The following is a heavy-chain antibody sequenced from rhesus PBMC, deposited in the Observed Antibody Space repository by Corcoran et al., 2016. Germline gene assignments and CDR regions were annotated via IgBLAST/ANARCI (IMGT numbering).Heavy chain of an antibody. V-gene: IGHV4-173*01. CDR3: ARDRYYNIWTGFDAFDF. D-gene: IGHD3-3*01. Sequence: QLQLQESGPGLVKPSETLSLTCAVSGGSISSNYWRWIRQPPGKGLACIGRISGSGGSTDHNPSLKSRVTISTDTSKNQFALKLSSVTAAETAVYYGARDRYYNIWTGFDAFDFWGQGLRVTVS. J-gene: IGHJ3*01. CDR2: ISGSGGST. CDR1: GGSISSNY.